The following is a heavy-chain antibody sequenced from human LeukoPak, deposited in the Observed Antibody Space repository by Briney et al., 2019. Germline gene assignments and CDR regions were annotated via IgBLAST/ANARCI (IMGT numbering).Heavy chain of an antibody. Sequence: GGSLRLSCAASGLSFSDTFMNWIRQAPGKGLQFVASIGSAGTTIYYADSVEGRFTISRDNAKNSLYLQLNSLRAEDTAIYYCARDLGYSHGLDHWGQGTLVTVSS. J-gene: IGHJ4*02. V-gene: IGHV3-11*01. CDR1: GLSFSDTF. CDR3: ARDLGYSHGLDH. CDR2: IGSAGTTI. D-gene: IGHD5-18*01.